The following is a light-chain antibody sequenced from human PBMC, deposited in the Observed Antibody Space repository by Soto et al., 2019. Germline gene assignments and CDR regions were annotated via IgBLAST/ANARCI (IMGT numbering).Light chain of an antibody. J-gene: IGKJ3*01. V-gene: IGKV3-11*01. CDR1: QSVSSY. CDR3: QQRSV. CDR2: DAS. Sequence: TQSPSTLSLSPGERATLSCRASQSVSSYLAWYQQKPGQAPRLLIYDASNRATGIPARFSDRGSGTDFTLTISSLEPEDFAVYYCQQRSVFGPGTKVDIK.